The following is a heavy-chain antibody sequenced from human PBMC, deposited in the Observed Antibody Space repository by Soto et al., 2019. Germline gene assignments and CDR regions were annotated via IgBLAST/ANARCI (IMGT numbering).Heavy chain of an antibody. J-gene: IGHJ6*02. Sequence: QVQLVQSGAEVKKPGASVKVSCKASGYTFTSYGISWVRQAPGQGLEWMGWISAYNGNTNYAQKLQGRVTMTTDTSTSPAYPELXSLRSDDTAVYYCARNLLSPLGGYYDYTPYYGMDVWGQGTTVTVSS. CDR3: ARNLLSPLGGYYDYTPYYGMDV. V-gene: IGHV1-18*01. CDR1: GYTFTSYG. D-gene: IGHD3-10*01. CDR2: ISAYNGNT.